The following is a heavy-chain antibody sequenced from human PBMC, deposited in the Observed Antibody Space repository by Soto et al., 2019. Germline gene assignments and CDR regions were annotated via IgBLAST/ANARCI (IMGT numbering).Heavy chain of an antibody. Sequence: PGESLKISFKGSGYSFTSYWIDWVSQMPGKGLEWMGIIYPGHSDTRYSPSFQGQVTISADKSISTAYLQWSSLKASDTAMYYCARHPYYYDSSGYYFLDYGGQGTLVTVSS. CDR2: IYPGHSDT. CDR1: GYSFTSYW. V-gene: IGHV5-51*01. CDR3: ARHPYYYDSSGYYFLDY. J-gene: IGHJ4*02. D-gene: IGHD3-22*01.